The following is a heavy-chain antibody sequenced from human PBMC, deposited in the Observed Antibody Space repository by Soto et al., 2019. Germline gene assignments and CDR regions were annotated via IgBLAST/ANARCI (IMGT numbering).Heavy chain of an antibody. CDR1: GYSFTSYD. D-gene: IGHD1-26*01. CDR3: ARVVAGGLLRETYYYYGMDV. V-gene: IGHV1-8*01. Sequence: QVQLVQSGAEVKKPWASVKVSCKASGYSFTSYDINWVREATGQGIEWMGWMNPNSGNTGYAQKFQGRVTMTRNTSISTAYMELSSLRSEDTAVYYCARVVAGGLLRETYYYYGMDVWGQGTTVTVSS. J-gene: IGHJ6*02. CDR2: MNPNSGNT.